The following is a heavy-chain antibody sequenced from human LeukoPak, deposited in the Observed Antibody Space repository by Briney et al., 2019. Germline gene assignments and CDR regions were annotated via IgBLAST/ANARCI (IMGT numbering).Heavy chain of an antibody. CDR2: IRSDGSNI. V-gene: IGHV3-30*02. CDR3: ATRITMVRGVISNY. Sequence: TGGSLRLSCTASGFTFSSYGMHWVRQAPGKGLEWVAFIRSDGSNIYYADSVKGRFTISRDNSKNTLYLQMNSLRAEDTAVYYCATRITMVRGVISNYWGQGTLVTVSS. CDR1: GFTFSSYG. J-gene: IGHJ4*02. D-gene: IGHD3-10*01.